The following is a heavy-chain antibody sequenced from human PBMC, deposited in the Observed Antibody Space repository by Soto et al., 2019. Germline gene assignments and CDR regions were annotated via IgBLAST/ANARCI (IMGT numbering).Heavy chain of an antibody. CDR3: ARDDGNYLYS. CDR1: GGSISSYY. V-gene: IGHV4-59*01. Sequence: SETLSLTCTVSGGSISSYYWSWIRQPPGKGLEWIGYIYYSGSTNYNPSLKSRVTISVDTSKNQFSLKLSSVTAADTAVYYCARDDGNYLYSWGQGTLVTVSS. D-gene: IGHD1-26*01. CDR2: IYYSGST. J-gene: IGHJ4*02.